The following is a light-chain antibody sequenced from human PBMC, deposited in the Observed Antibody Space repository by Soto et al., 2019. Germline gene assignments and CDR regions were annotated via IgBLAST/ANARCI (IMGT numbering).Light chain of an antibody. V-gene: IGKV1-5*01. CDR2: DAS. CDR1: QYINKW. CDR3: QQYNTYPFT. Sequence: DIQMTQSPSTLSASVGDRVTITCRASQYINKWLAWYQQKPWKAPNLLIYDASYLESGVPSTFSGSGSGTEFTLTISSLQPDDFATYYCQQYNTYPFTFGQGTELEIK. J-gene: IGKJ2*01.